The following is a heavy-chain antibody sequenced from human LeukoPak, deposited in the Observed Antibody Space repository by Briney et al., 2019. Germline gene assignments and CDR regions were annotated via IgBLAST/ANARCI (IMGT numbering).Heavy chain of an antibody. CDR2: ISGSSSYI. J-gene: IGHJ3*02. Sequence: GGSLRLSCAASGFTFSSYSMNWVRQAPGKGLEWVSSISGSSSYIYYADSVKGRLTISRDNAKNSLYLQMNSLRAEDTAVYYCARTRLGEWLVGNAFDIWGQGTMVTVSS. CDR1: GFTFSSYS. V-gene: IGHV3-21*01. D-gene: IGHD6-19*01. CDR3: ARTRLGEWLVGNAFDI.